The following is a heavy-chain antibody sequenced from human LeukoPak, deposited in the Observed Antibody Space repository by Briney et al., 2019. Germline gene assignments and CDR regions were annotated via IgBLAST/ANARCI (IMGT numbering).Heavy chain of an antibody. Sequence: GGSLRLSCAASGSTFSSYAMSWVRQAPGKGLEWVSAISGSGGSAYYADSVKGRFTISRDNSKNALYLQMNSLRAEDTAVYYCARALGYYDSSGYYPLYYYYYYYMDVWGKGTTVTVSS. CDR1: GSTFSSYA. D-gene: IGHD3-22*01. CDR2: ISGSGGSA. J-gene: IGHJ6*03. CDR3: ARALGYYDSSGYYPLYYYYYYYMDV. V-gene: IGHV3-23*01.